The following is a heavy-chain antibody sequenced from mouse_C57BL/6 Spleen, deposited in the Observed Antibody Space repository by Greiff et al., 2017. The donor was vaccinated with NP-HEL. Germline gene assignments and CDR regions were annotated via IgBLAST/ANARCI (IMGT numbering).Heavy chain of an antibody. D-gene: IGHD2-3*01. J-gene: IGHJ3*01. V-gene: IGHV1-20*01. Sequence: VQLQQSGPELVKPGDSVKISCKASGYSFTGYFMNWVMQSHGKSLEWIGRINPYNGDTFYNQKFKGKATLTVDKSSSTAHMELRSLTSEYSSVYYCARSYDGYTLAWFAYWGQGTLVTVSA. CDR3: ARSYDGYTLAWFAY. CDR1: GYSFTGYF. CDR2: INPYNGDT.